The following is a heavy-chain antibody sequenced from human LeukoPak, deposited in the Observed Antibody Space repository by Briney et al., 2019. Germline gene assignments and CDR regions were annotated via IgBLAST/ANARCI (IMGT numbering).Heavy chain of an antibody. CDR1: GGSISSYY. CDR3: AREGDYYGSGSYYRMDV. V-gene: IGHV4-59*01. D-gene: IGHD3-10*01. Sequence: SETLSLTCTVSGGSISSYYWSWIRQPPGKGLEWIGYIYYSGSTNYNPSLKSRVTISVDTSKNQFSLKLSSETAADTAVYYCAREGDYYGSGSYYRMDVWGKGTTLTVSS. J-gene: IGHJ6*04. CDR2: IYYSGST.